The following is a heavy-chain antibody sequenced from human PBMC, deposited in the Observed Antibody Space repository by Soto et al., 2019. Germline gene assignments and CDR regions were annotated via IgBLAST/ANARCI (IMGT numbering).Heavy chain of an antibody. CDR3: AREVRWSGYHYALVV. J-gene: IGHJ6*02. CDR2: IWSDGSKK. V-gene: IGHV3-33*01. D-gene: IGHD3-3*01. Sequence: QVQLEESGGGVVQPGRSLRLSCAASGFTFSSSVMHWVRQAPGRGLEWVAVIWSDGSKKYYADSVTGRFAISRDNSINTLYLQMSSLSAEDTAVYYCAREVRWSGYHYALVVWGQGTTVTVSS. CDR1: GFTFSSSV.